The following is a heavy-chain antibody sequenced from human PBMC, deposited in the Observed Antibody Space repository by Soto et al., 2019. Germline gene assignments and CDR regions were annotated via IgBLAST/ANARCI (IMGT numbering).Heavy chain of an antibody. J-gene: IGHJ4*02. CDR3: VRGKYSGSYFFDY. CDR2: ISSGSSTI. D-gene: IGHD1-26*01. Sequence: GGSLRLSCAASGFALSSYSMNWVRQAPGKGLEWVSYISSGSSTIYYADSVKGRFTISRDNAKNTLYLQMNSLGAEDTAVYYCVRGKYSGSYFFDYWGQGTLVTVSS. V-gene: IGHV3-48*04. CDR1: GFALSSYS.